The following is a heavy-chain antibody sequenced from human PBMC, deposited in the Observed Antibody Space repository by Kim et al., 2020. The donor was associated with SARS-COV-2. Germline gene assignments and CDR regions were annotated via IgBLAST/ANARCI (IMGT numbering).Heavy chain of an antibody. CDR2: IYYSGST. V-gene: IGHV4-59*08. CDR1: GGSISSYY. D-gene: IGHD1-1*01. CDR3: ARYKGGYYYYYGMDV. J-gene: IGHJ6*02. Sequence: SETLSLTCTVSGGSISSYYWSWIRQPPGKGLEWIGYIYYSGSTNYNPSLKSRVTISVDTSKNQFSLKLSSVTAADTAVYYCARYKGGYYYYYGMDVWGQGTTVTVSS.